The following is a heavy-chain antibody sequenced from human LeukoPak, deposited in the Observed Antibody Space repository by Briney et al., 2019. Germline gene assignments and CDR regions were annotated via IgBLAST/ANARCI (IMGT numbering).Heavy chain of an antibody. CDR2: IYTSGST. J-gene: IGHJ4*02. V-gene: IGHV4-4*07. CDR1: GGSISSYY. Sequence: ADTLSLTCTVSGGSISSYYWSWIRQPAGKGLEWIGRIYTSGSTNYNPSLKSRVTISVDKSKNQFSLKLSSVTAADTAVYYCAREIYDSSGFNFDYWGQGTLVTVSS. D-gene: IGHD3-22*01. CDR3: AREIYDSSGFNFDY.